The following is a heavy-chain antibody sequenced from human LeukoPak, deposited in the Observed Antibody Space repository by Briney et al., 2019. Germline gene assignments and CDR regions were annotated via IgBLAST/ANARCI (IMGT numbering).Heavy chain of an antibody. D-gene: IGHD2-15*01. CDR3: ARSSPRVATNHYYVIDG. CDR1: GFTFNSSA. J-gene: IGHJ6*02. V-gene: IGHV3-23*01. Sequence: GGSLRLSLAASGFTFNSSAMSCVRQAPGKGLEWVSGIRGSGGITYYTDSVKGRFTISRDNSKNTVYLQMSSLRAEDTAVYYCARSSPRVATNHYYVIDGWGQGTTVTVSS. CDR2: IRGSGGIT.